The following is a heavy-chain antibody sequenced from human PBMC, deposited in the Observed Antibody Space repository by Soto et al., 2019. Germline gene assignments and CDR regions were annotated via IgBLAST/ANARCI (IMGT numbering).Heavy chain of an antibody. V-gene: IGHV3-48*02. CDR3: ARTFAAAAYYYYYGMDV. CDR1: GFTFSSYP. CDR2: ITSSSSTI. J-gene: IGHJ6*02. Sequence: EVQLVESGGGLVQPGGSLRLSCAASGFTFSSYPMNWVRQAPGRGLEWVSYITSSSSTIYYADSVKGRLTISRDNAKNSRYRQMNSLRDEDTAVYYCARTFAAAAYYYYYGMDVWGQGTTVTVSS. D-gene: IGHD6-13*01.